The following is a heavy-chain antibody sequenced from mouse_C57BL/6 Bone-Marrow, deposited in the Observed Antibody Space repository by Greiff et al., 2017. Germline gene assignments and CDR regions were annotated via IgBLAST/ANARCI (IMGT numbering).Heavy chain of an antibody. CDR1: GYSITSGYY. CDR2: ISYDGSN. D-gene: IGHD2-3*01. CDR3: ARGWLLRYFDV. J-gene: IGHJ1*03. V-gene: IGHV3-6*01. Sequence: VQLKESGPGLVKPSQSLSLTCSVTGYSITSGYYWNWIRQFPGNKLEWMGYISYDGSNNYNPSLKNRISITRDTSKNQFFLKLNSVTTEDTATYYCARGWLLRYFDVWGTGTTFTVSS.